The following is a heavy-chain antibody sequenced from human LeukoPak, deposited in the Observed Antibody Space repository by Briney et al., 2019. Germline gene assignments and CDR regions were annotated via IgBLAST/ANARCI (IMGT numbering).Heavy chain of an antibody. V-gene: IGHV1-8*01. CDR2: MNPNSGNT. Sequence: ASVKVSCKASGYTFTSYDINWVRQATGQGLEWMGWMNPNSGNTGYAQKLQGRVTMTRNTSISTAYMELSSLRSEDTAVYYCARVRPTHFSRYDAFDIWGQGTMVTVSS. CDR1: GYTFTSYD. CDR3: ARVRPTHFSRYDAFDI. D-gene: IGHD1-1*01. J-gene: IGHJ3*02.